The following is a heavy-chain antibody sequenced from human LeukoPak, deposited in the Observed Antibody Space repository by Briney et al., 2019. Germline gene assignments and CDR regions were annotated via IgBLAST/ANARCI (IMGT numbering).Heavy chain of an antibody. D-gene: IGHD3-10*01. Sequence: GGSLRLSCVASGFTFSDHGMHWVRQAPGKGLEWLAFIRYDGTDESYGDSVRGRLTISRDDSLSTLYLQMDSLRHDDTAVYYCARNRAFGTFDAFDMWGQGTMVTVSS. V-gene: IGHV3-30*02. CDR2: IRYDGTDE. CDR1: GFTFSDHG. J-gene: IGHJ3*02. CDR3: ARNRAFGTFDAFDM.